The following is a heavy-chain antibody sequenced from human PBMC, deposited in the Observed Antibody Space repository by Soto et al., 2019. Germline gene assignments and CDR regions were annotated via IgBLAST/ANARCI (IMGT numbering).Heavy chain of an antibody. CDR2: IYYSGST. J-gene: IGHJ4*02. CDR3: ARTAWHFFDY. V-gene: IGHV4-31*03. Sequence: SLTCTVSGGSINIGGYYWSWIRQHPGKGLEWIGYIYYSGSTFYNPSLKSRVTISFDTSKNQFSLKLNSVTAADTAVYYCARTAWHFFDYWGQGTLVTVSS. D-gene: IGHD3-3*02. CDR1: GGSINIGGYY.